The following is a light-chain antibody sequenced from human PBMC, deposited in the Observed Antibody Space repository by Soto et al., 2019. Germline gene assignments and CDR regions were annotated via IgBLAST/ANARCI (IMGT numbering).Light chain of an antibody. J-gene: IGKJ1*01. CDR3: QQYSVSPRA. V-gene: IGKV3-20*01. CDR2: GAS. CDR1: QSVDID. Sequence: EIVLTQSPGTLSVSPGERVTLSCRASQSVDIDLAWYQQKPGQAPRLLIYGASTRATDMPGRFRGSGSGTDFTLTISRLEPEDFAVYFCQQYSVSPRAFGQGTKVDIK.